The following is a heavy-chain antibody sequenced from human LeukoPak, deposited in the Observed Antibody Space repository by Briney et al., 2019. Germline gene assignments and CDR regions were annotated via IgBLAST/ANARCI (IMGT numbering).Heavy chain of an antibody. V-gene: IGHV3-30*02. D-gene: IGHD4-17*01. Sequence: PGGSLRLSCAASGFTFSSYGMHWVRQAPGKGLEWVAFIRYDGSYKYYADSVKGRFTISRDNSKNTLYLQMNSLRAEDTAVYYCAKDRGVTTPFDYWGQGTLVTVSS. CDR2: IRYDGSYK. CDR1: GFTFSSYG. J-gene: IGHJ4*02. CDR3: AKDRGVTTPFDY.